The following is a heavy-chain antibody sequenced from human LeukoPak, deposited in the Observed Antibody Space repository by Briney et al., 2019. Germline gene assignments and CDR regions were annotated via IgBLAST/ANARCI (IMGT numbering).Heavy chain of an antibody. J-gene: IGHJ5*02. CDR1: GFTFSSYD. CDR3: ARARGCSNLFHP. D-gene: IGHD2-21*01. V-gene: IGHV3-13*01. CDR2: IGTAGDT. Sequence: GGSLRLSCAASGFTFSSYDMHWVRQAAGKGLEWVSAIGTAGDTYYPGSVKGGLTISRKNGKKSLNLQMKSLRAGDTAVYYCARARGCSNLFHPWGQGTLVTVSS.